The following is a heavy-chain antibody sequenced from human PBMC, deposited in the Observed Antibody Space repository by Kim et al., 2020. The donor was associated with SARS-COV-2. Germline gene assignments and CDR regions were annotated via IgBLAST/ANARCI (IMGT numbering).Heavy chain of an antibody. J-gene: IGHJ6*02. CDR2: IWYDGSNK. CDR3: ARDGQVGFGEFALYYYGMDV. V-gene: IGHV3-33*01. CDR1: GFTFSSYG. D-gene: IGHD3-10*01. Sequence: GGSLRLSCAASGFTFSSYGMHWVRQAPGKGLEWVAVIWYDGSNKYYADSVKGRFTISRDNSKNTLYLQMNSLRAEDTAVYYCARDGQVGFGEFALYYYGMDVWGQGTPVTVSS.